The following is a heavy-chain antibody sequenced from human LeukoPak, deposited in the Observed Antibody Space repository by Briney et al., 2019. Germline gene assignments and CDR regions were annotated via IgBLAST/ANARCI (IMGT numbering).Heavy chain of an antibody. V-gene: IGHV1-8*01. CDR3: AGDISNAGGDIDAFDI. CDR1: GYTFTSYD. J-gene: IGHJ3*02. CDR2: MNPNNGNT. D-gene: IGHD2-21*02. Sequence: GSAKVSRKASGYTFTSYDISWVRQATGERREWMGWMNPNNGNTGYAQKLQGRVTMTRNTFISTAYMELRSLRYEDTAVYFCAGDISNAGGDIDAFDIWGQGTMVTVSS.